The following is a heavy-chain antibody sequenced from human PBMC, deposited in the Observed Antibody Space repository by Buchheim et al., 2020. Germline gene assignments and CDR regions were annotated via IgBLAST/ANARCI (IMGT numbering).Heavy chain of an antibody. D-gene: IGHD3-16*01. J-gene: IGHJ5*02. Sequence: QLQLQESGPGLVKPSETLSLTCTVSGGSISSSSYYWGWIRQHPGKGLEWIGSIYYSGSTYYNPYLKSRVTISVDTSKNQFSLKLSSVTAADTAVYYCARQIMTGEIWFDPWGQGTL. V-gene: IGHV4-39*01. CDR2: IYYSGST. CDR1: GGSISSSSYY. CDR3: ARQIMTGEIWFDP.